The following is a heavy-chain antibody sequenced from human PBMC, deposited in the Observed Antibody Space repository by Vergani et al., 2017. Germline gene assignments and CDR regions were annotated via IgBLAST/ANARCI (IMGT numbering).Heavy chain of an antibody. D-gene: IGHD4-17*01. CDR2: IIPILGIA. CDR1: GGTFSSYT. J-gene: IGHJ3*02. CDR3: ARQMYGDYGGMGAFDI. V-gene: IGHV1-69*02. Sequence: QVQLVQSGAEVKKPGSSVKVSCKASGGTFSSYTISWVRQAPGQGLEWMGRIIPILGIANYAQKFQGRVTITADKSTSTAYMELSSLRSGDTAVYYCARQMYGDYGGMGAFDICGQGTMVAVSS.